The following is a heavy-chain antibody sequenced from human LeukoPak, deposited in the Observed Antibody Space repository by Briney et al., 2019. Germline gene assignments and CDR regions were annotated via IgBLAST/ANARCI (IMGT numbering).Heavy chain of an antibody. CDR1: GFTFSSYA. V-gene: IGHV3-23*01. J-gene: IGHJ6*04. CDR3: AKIRIWFGDLRDV. CDR2: ISGSGGST. D-gene: IGHD3-10*01. Sequence: GGSLRLSCAASGFTFSSYAMSWVRQAPGKGLEWVSAISGSGGSTYYADSVKARFTISRDNSKNTLYLQMNSLRAEDTAVYYCAKIRIWFGDLRDVWGKGTTVTVSS.